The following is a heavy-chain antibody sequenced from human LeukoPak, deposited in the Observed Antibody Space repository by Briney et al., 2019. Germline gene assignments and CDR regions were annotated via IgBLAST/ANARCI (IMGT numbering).Heavy chain of an antibody. Sequence: SETLSLTYAVYGGSFSGYYWSWIRQPPGKGLEWIGEINHSGSTNYNPSLKSRVTISVDTSKNQFSLKLSSVTAADTAVYYCARVGVLRYFDWPNWFDPWGQGTLVTVSS. D-gene: IGHD3-9*01. CDR1: GGSFSGYY. CDR2: INHSGST. V-gene: IGHV4-34*01. CDR3: ARVGVLRYFDWPNWFDP. J-gene: IGHJ5*02.